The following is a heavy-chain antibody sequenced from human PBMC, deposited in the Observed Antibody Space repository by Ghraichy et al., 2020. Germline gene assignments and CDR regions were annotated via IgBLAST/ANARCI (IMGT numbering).Heavy chain of an antibody. CDR3: SRAYYSLWYAMDV. CDR1: GMSFSSYE. J-gene: IGHJ6*02. Sequence: GGSLRLSCAASGMSFSSYEMNWVRQAPGKGLEWVSYISRSGSPIHYADSVKGRLTISRDDAKNSLFLQMSSLRAEDTAVYYCSRAYYSLWYAMDVWGQGTTVTVSS. V-gene: IGHV3-48*03. D-gene: IGHD3-22*01. CDR2: ISRSGSPI.